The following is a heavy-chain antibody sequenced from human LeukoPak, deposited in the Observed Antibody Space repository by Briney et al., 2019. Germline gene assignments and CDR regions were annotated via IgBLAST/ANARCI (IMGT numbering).Heavy chain of an antibody. Sequence: GGSLRLSCAASGFTFSSYSMNWVRQAPGKGLEWVSYISSSSSTIYYADSVKGRFTISRDNAKNSLYLQMNSLRAEDTAVYYCARDRWDDSSGSLTYYFDYWGQGTLVTVSS. J-gene: IGHJ4*02. CDR3: ARDRWDDSSGSLTYYFDY. D-gene: IGHD3-22*01. V-gene: IGHV3-48*01. CDR1: GFTFSSYS. CDR2: ISSSSSTI.